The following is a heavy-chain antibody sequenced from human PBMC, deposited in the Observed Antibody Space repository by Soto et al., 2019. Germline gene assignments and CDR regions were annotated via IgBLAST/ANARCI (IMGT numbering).Heavy chain of an antibody. CDR2: IDPSDSQT. CDR3: ARQIYDSDTGPNFQYYFDS. V-gene: IGHV5-10-1*01. CDR1: GYRIAGYW. D-gene: IGHD3-22*01. Sequence: PGESLKISCTVSGYRIAGYWITWVRQKPGKGLEWMGRIDPSDSQTYYSPSFRGHVTISVTKSITTVFLQWSSLRASDTAMYYCARQIYDSDTGPNFQYYFDSWGQGTPVTVSS. J-gene: IGHJ4*02.